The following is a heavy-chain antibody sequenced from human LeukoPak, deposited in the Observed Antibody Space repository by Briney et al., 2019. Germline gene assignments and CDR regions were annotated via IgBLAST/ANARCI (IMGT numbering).Heavy chain of an antibody. Sequence: GGSLRLSCAASGFSFSSYWVSWVRQAPGKGLEWVANIKEDGSDKYYVDSVKGRFTISRDNAKNSLYLQMNSLRAEDTAVYYCARGTNSAFDPWGQGTLVTVSS. J-gene: IGHJ5*02. V-gene: IGHV3-7*04. CDR3: ARGTNSAFDP. D-gene: IGHD1-7*01. CDR1: GFSFSSYW. CDR2: IKEDGSDK.